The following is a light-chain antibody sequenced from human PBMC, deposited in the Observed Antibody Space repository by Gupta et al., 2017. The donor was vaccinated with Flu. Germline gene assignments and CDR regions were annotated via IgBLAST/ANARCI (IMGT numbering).Light chain of an antibody. V-gene: IGKV3-20*01. CDR2: GAS. CDR3: QYCGSSPRT. J-gene: IGKJ1*01. CDR1: QSMSGSH. Sequence: DIVLTQTPGTLSLSPGERATLSCRASQSMSGSHLAWYQQRPGQAPKLLIYGASSRVTGIPDRFSGSESGTDFSLTISRLEPEDFALYYCQYCGSSPRTFGQGTKVEIK.